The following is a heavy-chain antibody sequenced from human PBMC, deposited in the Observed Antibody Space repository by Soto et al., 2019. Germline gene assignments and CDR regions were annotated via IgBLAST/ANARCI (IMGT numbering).Heavy chain of an antibody. CDR3: ARYGSNWFDP. Sequence: SETLSLTCAVSGGSISSTNWWSWVRQSPGKGLEWIGSIYYSGNTYSNPSLRSRVTISVDTSKNQFSLKLSSVTAADTAVYYCARYGSNWFDPWGQGTLVTVS. J-gene: IGHJ5*02. CDR2: IYYSGNT. CDR1: GGSISSTNW. V-gene: IGHV4-39*01. D-gene: IGHD4-17*01.